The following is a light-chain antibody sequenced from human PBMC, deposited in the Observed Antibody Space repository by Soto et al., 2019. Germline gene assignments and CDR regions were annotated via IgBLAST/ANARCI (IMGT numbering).Light chain of an antibody. Sequence: DIVLMQSPGTLSLSPGERATLSCRASQTVRSGYLAWYQHKPGQAPRLLIYGASSRATGIPDRFSGSGSGTDFTLTISRLEPEDFAVYFCQQYGSSPLTFGGGTKV. CDR2: GAS. V-gene: IGKV3-20*01. CDR1: QTVRSGY. J-gene: IGKJ4*01. CDR3: QQYGSSPLT.